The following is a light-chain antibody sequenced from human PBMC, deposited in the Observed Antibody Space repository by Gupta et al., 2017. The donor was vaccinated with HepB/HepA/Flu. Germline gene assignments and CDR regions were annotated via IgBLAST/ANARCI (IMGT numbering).Light chain of an antibody. CDR3: QSADSSGTVV. V-gene: IGLV3-25*03. CDR2: EDS. J-gene: IGLJ2*01. Sequence: SSALTQPPSVVVSPGQTARITCSGDALPKQYAYGYQQKPGQAPMLVIYEDSERPSRIPERFSGSISGATVTLTISGIQAEDEADDYCQSADSSGTVVFGGGTKLTVL. CDR1: ALPKQY.